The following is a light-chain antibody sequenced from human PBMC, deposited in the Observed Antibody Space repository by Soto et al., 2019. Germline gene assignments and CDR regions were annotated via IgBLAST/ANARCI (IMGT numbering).Light chain of an antibody. CDR1: SSDVGGYNY. Sequence: QPALTQPRSVSGSPGQSVTISCTGTSSDVGGYNYVSWYQQHPGKAPKLMIYDVSKRPSGVPDRFSGSKSGNTASLTVSGLQAEDEADYYCCSYAGSYGVFGNGTKVTVL. J-gene: IGLJ1*01. CDR3: CSYAGSYGV. V-gene: IGLV2-11*01. CDR2: DVS.